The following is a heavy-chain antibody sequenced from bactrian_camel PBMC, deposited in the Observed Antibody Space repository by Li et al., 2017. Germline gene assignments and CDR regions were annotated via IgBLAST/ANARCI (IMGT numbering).Heavy chain of an antibody. Sequence: VQLVESGGDLVRPGGSLRLSCAASGFTFSNYYMSWFRQAPGKEPEGVAAMDSTGSTSVADSVKGRFTVSSDTAKNTLYLQMNSLKTEDTAMYYCAKVLPDLRLVPAYSHWGQGTQVTVS. J-gene: IGHJ4*01. CDR2: MDSTGST. V-gene: IGHV3S1*01. CDR3: AKVLPDLRLVPAYSH. CDR1: GFTFSNYY. D-gene: IGHD6*01.